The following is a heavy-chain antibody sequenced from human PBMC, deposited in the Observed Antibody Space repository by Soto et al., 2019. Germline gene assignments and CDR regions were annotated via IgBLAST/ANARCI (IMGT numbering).Heavy chain of an antibody. CDR2: INVYNDRT. J-gene: IGHJ3*02. V-gene: IGHV1-18*01. D-gene: IGHD4-17*01. CDR3: AREGGYGDYQDAAFDI. Sequence: ASVKVSCKASGYSLTSYSISWVRQAPGQGLEWMGWINVYNDRTNYAQILQGRVTLTTDRSTTTAYMELRSLTSGDTAVYYCAREGGYGDYQDAAFDIWGQGTLVTVSS. CDR1: GYSLTSYS.